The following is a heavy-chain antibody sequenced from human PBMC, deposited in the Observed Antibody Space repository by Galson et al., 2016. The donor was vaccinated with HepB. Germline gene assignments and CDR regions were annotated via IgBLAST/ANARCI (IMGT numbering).Heavy chain of an antibody. D-gene: IGHD3-10*01. V-gene: IGHV3-48*02. CDR2: ISSTSSTI. J-gene: IGHJ6*02. CDR3: ARALFGSGSYWCMDV. Sequence: SLRLSCAASGLTFSSYTMNWVRQAPGKGLEWVSYISSTSSTIYYADSVKGRFTISRDNAKNSLYLQMNSLRDEDTAVYYCARALFGSGSYWCMDVWGQGTTVTVSS. CDR1: GLTFSSYT.